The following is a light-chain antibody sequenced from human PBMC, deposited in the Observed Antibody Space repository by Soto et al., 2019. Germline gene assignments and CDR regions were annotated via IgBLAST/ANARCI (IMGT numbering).Light chain of an antibody. CDR1: QGIGNY. J-gene: IGKJ1*01. Sequence: DIQMTQSPSSLSASLGDRVTITCRASQGIGNYLAWYQLQPGKVPKLLIYAASTLQSGVRSRFSGSGSGTDFTLTISSLQPEDVATYFWQKYNSAPRTFGQGTKVEI. CDR2: AAS. CDR3: QKYNSAPRT. V-gene: IGKV1-27*01.